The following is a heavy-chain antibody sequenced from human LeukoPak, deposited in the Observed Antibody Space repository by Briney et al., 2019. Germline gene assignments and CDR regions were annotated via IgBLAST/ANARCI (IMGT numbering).Heavy chain of an antibody. J-gene: IGHJ4*02. D-gene: IGHD5-18*01. V-gene: IGHV3-30-3*01. CDR3: ARDGEDVDTAMAYYFDY. CDR1: GFTFSSYA. CDR2: ISYDGSNK. Sequence: PGRSLRLSCAASGFTFSSYAMHWVRQAPGKGLEWVAVISYDGSNKYYADSVKGRFTISRDNSKNTLYLQMNSLRAEDTAVYYCARDGEDVDTAMAYYFDYWGQGTLVTVSS.